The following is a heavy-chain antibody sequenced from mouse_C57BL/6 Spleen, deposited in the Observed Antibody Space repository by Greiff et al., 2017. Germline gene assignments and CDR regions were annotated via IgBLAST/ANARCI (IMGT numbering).Heavy chain of an antibody. CDR3: AHDYASYFDV. J-gene: IGHJ1*03. V-gene: IGHV1-64*01. CDR2: IHPNSGST. D-gene: IGHD2-4*01. CDR1: GYTFTSYW. Sequence: QVQLKQPGAELVKPGASVKLSCKASGYTFTSYWMHWVKQRPGQGLEWIGMIHPNSGSTNYNEKFKSKATLTVDKSSSTAYMQLSSLTSEDSAVYYCAHDYASYFDVWGTGTTVTVSS.